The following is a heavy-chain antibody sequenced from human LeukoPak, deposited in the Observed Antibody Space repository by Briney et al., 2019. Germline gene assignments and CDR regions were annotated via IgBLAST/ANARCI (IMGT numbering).Heavy chain of an antibody. CDR1: GGSISSSTYY. CDR2: IYYSGST. CDR3: AREGLNMVRGVIPKEAWGWFDP. V-gene: IGHV4-39*07. Sequence: PSETLSLTCTVSGGSISSSTYYWGWIRQPPGKGLEWIGSIYYSGSTYYNPSLKSRVTISVDTSKNQFSLKLSSVTAADTAVYYCAREGLNMVRGVIPKEAWGWFDPWGQGTLVTVSS. J-gene: IGHJ5*02. D-gene: IGHD3-10*01.